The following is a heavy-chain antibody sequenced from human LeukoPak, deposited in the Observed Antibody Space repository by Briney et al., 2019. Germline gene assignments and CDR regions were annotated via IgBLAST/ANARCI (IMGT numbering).Heavy chain of an antibody. CDR1: GFTFSSYSM. CDR2: IFHSGST. J-gene: IGHJ4*02. Sequence: GSLRLSCAASGFTFSSYSMNWVRQPPGKGLEWIGEIFHSGSTYYNPSLKSRVTISVDKSKNQFSLKLTSVTAADTAVYFCARARADFWSSDYWGQGTLVTVSS. V-gene: IGHV4-4*01. D-gene: IGHD3-3*01. CDR3: ARARADFWSSDY.